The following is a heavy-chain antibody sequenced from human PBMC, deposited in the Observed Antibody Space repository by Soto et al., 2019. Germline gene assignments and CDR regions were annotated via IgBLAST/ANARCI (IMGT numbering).Heavy chain of an antibody. CDR2: ISYDGSNK. V-gene: IGHV3-30*18. Sequence: GGSLRLSFAAAGFTFSSYGMHWVRQAPGKGLEWVAVISYDGSNKYYADSVKGRFTISRDNSKNTLYLQMNSLRAEDTAVYYCAKDQDVLMVLSPTYYYGMDVWGQGTTVTVSS. D-gene: IGHD2-8*01. CDR1: GFTFSSYG. CDR3: AKDQDVLMVLSPTYYYGMDV. J-gene: IGHJ6*02.